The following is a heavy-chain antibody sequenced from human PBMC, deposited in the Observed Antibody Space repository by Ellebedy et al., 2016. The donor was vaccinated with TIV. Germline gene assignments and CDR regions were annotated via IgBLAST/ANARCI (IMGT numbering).Heavy chain of an antibody. D-gene: IGHD6-13*01. CDR2: ISNGCDTT. J-gene: IGHJ4*02. CDR3: AKLGGVLSWYADY. V-gene: IGHV3-23*01. CDR1: GFTFGCCA. Sequence: PGGSLRLSCAASGFTFGCCAMSWVRQAPGKGLEWVSVISNGCDTTYADSVKGRFTISRDNSKNTLYLQMNSLRADDTAMYYCAKLGGVLSWYADYWGLGTLVTVSP.